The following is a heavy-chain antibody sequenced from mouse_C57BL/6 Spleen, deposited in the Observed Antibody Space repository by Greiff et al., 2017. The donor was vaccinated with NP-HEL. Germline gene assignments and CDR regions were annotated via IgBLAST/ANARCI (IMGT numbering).Heavy chain of an antibody. V-gene: IGHV5-17*01. CDR3: ARNYDDWYFDV. Sequence: EVKLQESGGGLVKPGGSLKLSCAASGFTFGDYGMHWVRQAPEKGLEWVAYISSGSSTIYYADTVKGRFTISRDNAKNTLFLQMTSLRSEDTAMYYCARNYDDWYFDVWGTGTTVTVSS. CDR1: GFTFGDYG. J-gene: IGHJ1*03. D-gene: IGHD2-4*01. CDR2: ISSGSSTI.